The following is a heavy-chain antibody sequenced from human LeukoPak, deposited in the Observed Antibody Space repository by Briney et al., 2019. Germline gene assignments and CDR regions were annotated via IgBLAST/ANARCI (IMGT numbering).Heavy chain of an antibody. CDR3: ASGLRITIFGVVTPPGMDV. V-gene: IGHV4-30-4*08. J-gene: IGHJ6*04. Sequence: SETLSLTCTVSGGPISSGDYYWSWIRQPPGKGLEWIGYIYYSGSTYYNPSLKSRVTISVDTSKNQFSLKLSSVTAADTAVYYCASGLRITIFGVVTPPGMDVWGKGTTVTVSS. CDR2: IYYSGST. CDR1: GGPISSGDYY. D-gene: IGHD3-3*01.